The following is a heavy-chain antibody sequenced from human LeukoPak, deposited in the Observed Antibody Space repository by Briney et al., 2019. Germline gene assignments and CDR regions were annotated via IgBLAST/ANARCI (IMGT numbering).Heavy chain of an antibody. J-gene: IGHJ6*02. D-gene: IGHD1-26*01. Sequence: SETLSLTCAVSGGSISSSNWWSWVRQPPGKGLEWIGEIYHSGSTNYNPSLKSRVTISVDKSKNQFSLKLSSVTAADTAVYYCARGRLGSPRSYGMDVWGQGTTVTVSS. CDR2: IYHSGST. V-gene: IGHV4-4*02. CDR1: GGSISSSNW. CDR3: ARGRLGSPRSYGMDV.